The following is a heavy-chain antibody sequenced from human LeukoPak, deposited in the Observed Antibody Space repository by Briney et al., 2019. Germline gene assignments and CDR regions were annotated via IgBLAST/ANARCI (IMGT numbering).Heavy chain of an antibody. Sequence: GGSLRLSCAAPGFTFSDHYMDWVRQAPGKGLEWVGRTRNKANSYTTEYAASVKGRFTISRDDSKNSLYLQMNSLKTEDTAVYYCARESYTAIDYWGQGTLVTVSS. CDR2: TRNKANSYTT. V-gene: IGHV3-72*01. CDR3: ARESYTAIDY. D-gene: IGHD5-18*01. CDR1: GFTFSDHY. J-gene: IGHJ4*02.